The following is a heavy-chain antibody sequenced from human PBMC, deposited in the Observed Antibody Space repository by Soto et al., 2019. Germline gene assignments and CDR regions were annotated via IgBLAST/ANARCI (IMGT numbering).Heavy chain of an antibody. Sequence: KVSCKASRYTFTTYSMHWVRQMPGKGLEWMGRIDPSDSYTNYNPSFQGHVTISADKSISTAYLQWSSLRASDTAMYFCARVTLNWFDPWGQGTLVTVSS. CDR3: ARVTLNWFDP. CDR2: IDPSDSYT. J-gene: IGHJ5*02. V-gene: IGHV5-10-1*01. D-gene: IGHD5-18*01. CDR1: RYTFTTYS.